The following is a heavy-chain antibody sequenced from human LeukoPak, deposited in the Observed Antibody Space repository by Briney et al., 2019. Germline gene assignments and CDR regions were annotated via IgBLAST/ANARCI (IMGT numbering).Heavy chain of an antibody. J-gene: IGHJ4*02. Sequence: PSETLSLTCAVYGGSFSGYYWSWIRQPPGKGLEWIGEINHSGSTNYNPSLKSRVTISVDTFKNQFSLKLSSVTAADTAVYYCARLHRGVAAAGRGYYFDYWGQGTLVTVSA. D-gene: IGHD6-13*01. CDR1: GGSFSGYY. CDR3: ARLHRGVAAAGRGYYFDY. CDR2: INHSGST. V-gene: IGHV4-34*01.